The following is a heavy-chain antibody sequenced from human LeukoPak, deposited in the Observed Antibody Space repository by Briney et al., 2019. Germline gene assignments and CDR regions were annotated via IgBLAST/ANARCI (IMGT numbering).Heavy chain of an antibody. D-gene: IGHD6-13*01. J-gene: IGHJ5*02. CDR1: GFTFSSYS. CDR2: ISSSSSYI. CDR3: ARDVGEAAASHSWFDP. V-gene: IGHV3-21*01. Sequence: KPGGSLRLSCAASGFTFSSYSMNWVRQAPGKGLEWVSSISSSSSYIYYADSVKGRFTISRDDAKNSLYLQMNSLRAEDTAVYYCARDVGEAAASHSWFDPWGQGTLVTVSS.